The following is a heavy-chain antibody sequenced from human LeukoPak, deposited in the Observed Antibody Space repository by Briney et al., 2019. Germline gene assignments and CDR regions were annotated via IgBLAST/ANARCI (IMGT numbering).Heavy chain of an antibody. Sequence: ASVTVSCKASGYTFTSYVVHWVRQTPGQRLEWMGWINAGNGDTKYSQSFQGRVTITRDASASAAYMEVSSLRSEDTTVYYCARSPRSGWCWDYWGQGTLVTVSS. J-gene: IGHJ4*02. V-gene: IGHV1-3*01. D-gene: IGHD6-19*01. CDR3: ARSPRSGWCWDY. CDR2: INAGNGDT. CDR1: GYTFTSYV.